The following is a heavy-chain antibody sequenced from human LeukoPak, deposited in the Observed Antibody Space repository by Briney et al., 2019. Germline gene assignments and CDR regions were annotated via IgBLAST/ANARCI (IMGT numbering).Heavy chain of an antibody. CDR3: ARDNPGYYDSSGFDY. CDR2: IYYSGST. CDR1: GGSISSYY. Sequence: PSETLSLTCTVSGGSISSYYWSWIRQPPGKGLEWIGYIYYSGSTNYNPSLKGRVTISVDTSKNQFSLKLSSVTAADTAVYYCARDNPGYYDSSGFDYWGQGTLVTVSS. J-gene: IGHJ4*02. V-gene: IGHV4-59*01. D-gene: IGHD3-22*01.